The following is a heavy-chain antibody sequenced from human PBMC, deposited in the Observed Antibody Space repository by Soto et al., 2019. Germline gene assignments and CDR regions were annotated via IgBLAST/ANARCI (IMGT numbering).Heavy chain of an antibody. CDR1: GYSFTTYW. CDR2: IYPGDSDT. CDR3: ARQSYCSSISYFKYYGMDV. V-gene: IGHV5-51*01. D-gene: IGHD2-2*01. J-gene: IGHJ6*02. Sequence: GESLKISCQGSGYSFTTYWIAWVREMPGKGLEWMGIIYPGDSDTRYSPSFQGQVTISADKSISTAYLQWSSLKASDTAMYYCARQSYCSSISYFKYYGMDVWGRGTTVTVSS.